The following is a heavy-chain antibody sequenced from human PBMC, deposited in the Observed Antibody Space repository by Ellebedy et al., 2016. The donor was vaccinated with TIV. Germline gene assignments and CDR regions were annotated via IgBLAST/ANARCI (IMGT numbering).Heavy chain of an antibody. V-gene: IGHV3-64*01. Sequence: PGGSLRLSCAASGFTFSNYGIQRVRQAPGKGLEYVASISSDGGSTNYANSVKGRFTISRDNSNNTLHLQMGSLRTEDMAIYYCGRAPGGTEIDYWGQGTQVIV. CDR1: GFTFSNYG. CDR2: ISSDGGST. D-gene: IGHD1-14*01. CDR3: GRAPGGTEIDY. J-gene: IGHJ4*02.